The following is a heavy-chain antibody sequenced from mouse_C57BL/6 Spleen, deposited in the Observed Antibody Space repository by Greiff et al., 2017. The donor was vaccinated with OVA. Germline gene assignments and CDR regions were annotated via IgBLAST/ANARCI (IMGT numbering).Heavy chain of an antibody. J-gene: IGHJ3*01. CDR2: IHPNSGST. CDR3: ARDEDSSGSGFAY. CDR1: GYTFTSYW. Sequence: VKLQQPGAELVKPGASVKLSCKASGYTFTSYWMHWVKQRPGQGLEWIGMIHPNSGSTNYNEKFKSKATLTVDKSSSTAYMQLSSLTSEDSAVYYCARDEDSSGSGFAYGGQGTLVTVSA. D-gene: IGHD3-2*02. V-gene: IGHV1-64*01.